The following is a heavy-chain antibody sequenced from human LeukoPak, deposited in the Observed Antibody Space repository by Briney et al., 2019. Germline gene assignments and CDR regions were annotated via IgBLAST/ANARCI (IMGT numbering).Heavy chain of an antibody. V-gene: IGHV3-23*01. CDR2: ISDSGGTT. J-gene: IGHJ4*02. CDR1: GITFSSFA. D-gene: IGHD3-10*01. CDR3: AKEASGYGYYFDY. Sequence: PGGSLRLSCVVSGITFSSFAMSWVHQTPGKGPEWVSVISDSGGTTFYADSVKGRFTISRDNSKNTLYLQMNSLRAEDTAVYYCAKEASGYGYYFDYWGQGTLVTVSS.